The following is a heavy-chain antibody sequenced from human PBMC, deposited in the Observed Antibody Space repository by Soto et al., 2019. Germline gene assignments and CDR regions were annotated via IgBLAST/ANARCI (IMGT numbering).Heavy chain of an antibody. J-gene: IGHJ6*02. D-gene: IGHD6-13*01. Sequence: EVQLVESGGGLVKPGGSLRLSCAASGFTFSSYSMNWVRQAPGKGLEWVSSISSSSSYIYYADSVKGRFTISRDNAKNSLYLQMNSLRAEDTAVYDCARGRWAAGTVSVQCYGMDVWGQGTTVTVSS. CDR3: ARGRWAAGTVSVQCYGMDV. V-gene: IGHV3-21*01. CDR2: ISSSSSYI. CDR1: GFTFSSYS.